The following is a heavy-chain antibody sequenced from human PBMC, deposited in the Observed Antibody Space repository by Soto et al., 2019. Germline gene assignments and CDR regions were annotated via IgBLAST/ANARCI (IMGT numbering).Heavy chain of an antibody. J-gene: IGHJ4*02. D-gene: IGHD2-21*02. CDR3: ARELYSCGGDCPYFMDY. CDR1: GYPFTDYF. Sequence: ASVKVSCKTSGYPFTDYFIHWVRQAPGQGLEWMGIISLYHHSTSYAQKFQGRLTVTADTSTTTVYMDLSSLTSEDSAVYWCARELYSCGGDCPYFMDYWGQGTLVTVSS. V-gene: IGHV1-46*01. CDR2: ISLYHHST.